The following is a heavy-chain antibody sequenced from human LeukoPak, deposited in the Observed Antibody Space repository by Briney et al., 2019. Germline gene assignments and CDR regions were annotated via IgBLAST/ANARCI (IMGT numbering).Heavy chain of an antibody. CDR1: GGTFSSYA. Sequence: SVKVSCKASGGTFSSYAISWVRQAPGQGLEWMGGIIPIFGTANYAQKFQGRVTITADESTSTAYMELSSLRSEVTAVYYCARDPTFDYDSSGYYEYFQHWGQGTLVTVSS. CDR3: ARDPTFDYDSSGYYEYFQH. D-gene: IGHD3-22*01. J-gene: IGHJ1*01. CDR2: IIPIFGTA. V-gene: IGHV1-69*13.